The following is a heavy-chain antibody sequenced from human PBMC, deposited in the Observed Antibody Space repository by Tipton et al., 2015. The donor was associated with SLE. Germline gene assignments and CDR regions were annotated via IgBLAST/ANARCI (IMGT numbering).Heavy chain of an antibody. D-gene: IGHD2-15*01. CDR1: GFTFITYA. CDR3: AGELLPRWGMDV. CDR2: ISYDGSNK. J-gene: IGHJ6*02. Sequence: SLRLSCAASGFTFITYAMQWVRQAPGKGLEWVAVISYDGSNKYYADSVKGRFTISRDNSKNTLYLQMNSLRAEDTAVYYCAGELLPRWGMDVWGQGTTVTVS. V-gene: IGHV3-30*04.